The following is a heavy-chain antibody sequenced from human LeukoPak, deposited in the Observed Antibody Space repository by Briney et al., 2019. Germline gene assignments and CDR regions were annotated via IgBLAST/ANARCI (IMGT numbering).Heavy chain of an antibody. CDR3: ARVSYGRTYNYWTSVP. D-gene: IGHD3-3*01. V-gene: IGHV4-59*01. Sequence: PSETLSLTCTVSGGSISGYYWSWIRQPPGKGLEWIGYIFYSGSTNYNPSLKSRVTISVDTSKNQFSLKLSSVPAADTAVYFCARVSYGRTYNYWTSVPGGGGTRFTVSS. J-gene: IGHJ2*01. CDR2: IFYSGST. CDR1: GGSISGYY.